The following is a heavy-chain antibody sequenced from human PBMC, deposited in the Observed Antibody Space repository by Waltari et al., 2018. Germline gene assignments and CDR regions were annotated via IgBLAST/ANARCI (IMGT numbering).Heavy chain of an antibody. CDR1: GYTFTGYY. D-gene: IGHD1-26*01. V-gene: IGHV1-2*02. J-gene: IGHJ3*02. CDR3: ARDRSYQWGRDAFDI. Sequence: QVQLVQSGAEVKKPGASVKVSCKASGYTFTGYYMHWVRQAPGQGLEWIGWINPNSGGTNYAQKFQGRVTMTRDTSISTAYMELSRLRSDDTAVYYCARDRSYQWGRDAFDIWGQGTMVTVSS. CDR2: INPNSGGT.